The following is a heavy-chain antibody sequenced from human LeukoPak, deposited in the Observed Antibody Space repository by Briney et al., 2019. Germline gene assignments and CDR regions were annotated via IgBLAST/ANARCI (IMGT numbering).Heavy chain of an antibody. CDR1: GGSISSYY. V-gene: IGHV4-59*01. CDR2: IYYTGGT. Sequence: SETLSLTCTVSGGSISSYYWSWIRQPPGKGLEWIGYIYYTGGTKYNPSLKSRVTISVDMSKNQFSLHLSSVTAADTAVYYCANNWYFDLWGRGTLVTVSS. CDR3: ANNWYFDL. J-gene: IGHJ2*01.